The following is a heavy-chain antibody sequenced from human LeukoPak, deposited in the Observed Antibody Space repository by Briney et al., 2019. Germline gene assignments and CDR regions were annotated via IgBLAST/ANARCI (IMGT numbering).Heavy chain of an antibody. Sequence: SQTLSLTCALSRDSPSSNSAASDWVRQSPSRGLEWLGRTYYAAKWYNDYAVSVKSRITINPDTSKNQFSLQLNSVTPEDTAIYYCARGWLKTGWSDWGQGALVTVSS. CDR3: ARGWLKTGWSD. D-gene: IGHD3-3*01. V-gene: IGHV6-1*01. J-gene: IGHJ4*02. CDR2: TYYAAKWYN. CDR1: RDSPSSNSAA.